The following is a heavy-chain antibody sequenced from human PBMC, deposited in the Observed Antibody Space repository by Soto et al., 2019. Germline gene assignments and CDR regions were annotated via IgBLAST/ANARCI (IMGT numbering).Heavy chain of an antibody. Sequence: QLHLVQSGAVVKKPGASVTVSCSASGYPVTAYYMHWVRQAPGRGLEWMGGINPATGAAKYTQTFQGRVTMARDTSTSTVFMELSGLTSEDTAVFYCARGGGVGVAGSAAFDMWGQGTLVTLSS. CDR2: INPATGAA. D-gene: IGHD3-3*01. J-gene: IGHJ3*02. CDR1: GYPVTAYY. CDR3: ARGGGVGVAGSAAFDM. V-gene: IGHV1-2*02.